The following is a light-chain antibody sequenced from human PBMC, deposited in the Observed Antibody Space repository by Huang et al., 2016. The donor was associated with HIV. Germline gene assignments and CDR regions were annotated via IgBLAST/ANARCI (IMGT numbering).Light chain of an antibody. CDR2: GAS. CDR3: QQYNNWPNT. CDR1: QSGSSN. J-gene: IGKJ2*01. Sequence: EIVMTQSPATLSVSPGERATLSCRASQSGSSNFAWYQQKPGQAPRLLIYGASTRATGIPARFSGSGSGTEFTLTISSLQSEDFAVYYCQQYNNWPNTFGQGTKLEIK. V-gene: IGKV3-15*01.